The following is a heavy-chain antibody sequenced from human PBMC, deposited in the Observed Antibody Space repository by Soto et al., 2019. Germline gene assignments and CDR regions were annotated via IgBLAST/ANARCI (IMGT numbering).Heavy chain of an antibody. Sequence: SETLSLTCTVSGGSISSYYWSWIRQPPGKGLEWIGYIYYSGSTNYNPSLKSRVTISVDTSKNQFSLKLSSVTAADTAVYYCARQGSSSSPTINWFDPWGQGTLVTVSS. CDR1: GGSISSYY. V-gene: IGHV4-59*01. CDR3: ARQGSSSSPTINWFDP. J-gene: IGHJ5*02. CDR2: IYYSGST. D-gene: IGHD6-6*01.